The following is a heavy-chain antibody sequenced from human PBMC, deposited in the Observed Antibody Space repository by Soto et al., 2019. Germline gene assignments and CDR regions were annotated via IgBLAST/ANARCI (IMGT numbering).Heavy chain of an antibody. CDR1: RFSFNTYG. V-gene: IGHV3-33*01. J-gene: IGHJ6*02. Sequence: QHGGSLGISCTTSRFSFNTYGMHWVRQAPGKGLEWVAIIWYDGSNKYYADSVKGRFTISRDNSKNTLYLQMNSLRAEDTALYYCARSDCTGAYCYSWPFNYGVDVWGQGTTVTVSS. CDR3: ARSDCTGAYCYSWPFNYGVDV. CDR2: IWYDGSNK. D-gene: IGHD2-15*01.